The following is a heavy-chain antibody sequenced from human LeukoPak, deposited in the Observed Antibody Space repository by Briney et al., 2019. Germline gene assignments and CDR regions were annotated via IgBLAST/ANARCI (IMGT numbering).Heavy chain of an antibody. Sequence: ASVKVSCKASGYTFTGYYMHWARQAPGQGLEWMGWINPNSGGTNYAQKFQGRVTMTRDTSISTAYMELSRLRSDDTAVYYCARGIIATGTTWVYYYYYMDVWGKGTTVTVSS. CDR3: ARGIIATGTTWVYYYYYMDV. V-gene: IGHV1-2*02. D-gene: IGHD1-1*01. CDR1: GYTFTGYY. J-gene: IGHJ6*03. CDR2: INPNSGGT.